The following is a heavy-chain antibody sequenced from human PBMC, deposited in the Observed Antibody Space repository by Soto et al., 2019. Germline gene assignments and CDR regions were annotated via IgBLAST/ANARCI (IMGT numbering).Heavy chain of an antibody. D-gene: IGHD3-22*01. CDR3: ARAHYYDSSGYYSLDY. J-gene: IGHJ4*02. CDR1: GGSISSSSYY. Sequence: SETLSLTCTVSGGSISSSSYYWGWIRQPPGKGLEWIGSIYYGGSTYYNPSLKSRVTISVDTSKNQFSLKLSSVTAADTAVYYCARAHYYDSSGYYSLDYWGQGTLVTVS. CDR2: IYYGGST. V-gene: IGHV4-39*01.